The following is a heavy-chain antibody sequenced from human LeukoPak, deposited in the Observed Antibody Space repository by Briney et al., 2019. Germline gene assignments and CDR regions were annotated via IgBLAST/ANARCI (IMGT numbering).Heavy chain of an antibody. CDR1: SYNFANSW. CDR3: ARHHGHSSSDFDY. J-gene: IGHJ4*02. CDR2: VHPAGSET. V-gene: IGHV5-51*01. Sequence: GESLKISCKASSYNFANSWIGWVRQMPGKGLEWVAIVHPAGSETQYSPSFQGLVTISVDRATSTVYLQWNTLQASDTAMYYCARHHGHSSSDFDYWGQGTLVTVSS. D-gene: IGHD6-13*01.